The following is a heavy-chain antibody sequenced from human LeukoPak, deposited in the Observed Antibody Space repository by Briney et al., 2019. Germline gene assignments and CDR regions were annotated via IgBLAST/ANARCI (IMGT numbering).Heavy chain of an antibody. CDR1: GFSVSSNY. D-gene: IGHD3-10*01. Sequence: GGSLRLSCAASGFSVSSNYMSWVRQAPGKGLEWVSSTYNDGTTYYADSVKGRFTISRDNSKNTLYLQMNSLRAEDTAVYYCARDGSGSVVDYWGQGTLVTVSS. V-gene: IGHV3-53*05. CDR3: ARDGSGSVVDY. CDR2: TYNDGTT. J-gene: IGHJ4*02.